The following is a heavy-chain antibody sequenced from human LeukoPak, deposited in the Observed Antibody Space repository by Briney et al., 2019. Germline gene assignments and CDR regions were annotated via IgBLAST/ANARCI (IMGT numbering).Heavy chain of an antibody. J-gene: IGHJ4*02. V-gene: IGHV3-53*01. CDR3: ARELAALAEDY. Sequence: LEWVSVIYGGGSTYYADSVKGRFTISRDTPKNTLYLQMNSLRVEDTAVYYCARELAALAEDYWGQGTLVTVSS. CDR2: IYGGGST. D-gene: IGHD2-15*01.